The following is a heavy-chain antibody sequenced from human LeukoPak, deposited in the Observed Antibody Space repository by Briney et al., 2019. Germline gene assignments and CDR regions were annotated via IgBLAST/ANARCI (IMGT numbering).Heavy chain of an antibody. CDR2: ISYDGSNK. J-gene: IGHJ5*02. Sequence: GGSLRLSCAASGFTFSSYAMHWVRQAPGKGLEWVAVISYDGSNKYYADSVKGRFTISRDNAKNSLYLQMNSLRAEDTAVYYCARGPPLFDPWGQGTLVAVSS. CDR3: ARGPPLFDP. CDR1: GFTFSSYA. V-gene: IGHV3-30-3*01.